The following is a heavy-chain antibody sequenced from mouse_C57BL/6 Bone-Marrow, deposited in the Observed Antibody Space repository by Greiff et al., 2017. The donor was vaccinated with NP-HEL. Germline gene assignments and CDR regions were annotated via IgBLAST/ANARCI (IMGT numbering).Heavy chain of an antibody. V-gene: IGHV5-9-1*02. CDR2: ISSGGDYI. CDR1: GFTFSSYA. Sequence: EVKVVDSGEGLVKPGGSLKLSCAASGFTFSSYAMSWVRQTPEKRLEWVAYISSGGDYIYYADTVKGRFTISRDNARNTLYLQMSSLKSEDTAMYYCTRGGLRYFDYWGQGTTLTVSS. J-gene: IGHJ2*01. D-gene: IGHD1-1*01. CDR3: TRGGLRYFDY.